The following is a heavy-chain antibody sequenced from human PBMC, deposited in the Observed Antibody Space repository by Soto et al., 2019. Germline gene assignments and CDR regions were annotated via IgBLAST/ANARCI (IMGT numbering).Heavy chain of an antibody. CDR1: GGHFITFA. Sequence: QVELVQSGAEVKKPGSSVKVSCKASGGHFITFAISWVRQAPVQGLEWMGEVIPISSTTKSAHKFQDRVTIAADGSSSTVHMELRSMNSEDTAIYFCSKKLGIDPFGSYRLDVWGQGTTVTVAS. CDR3: SKKLGIDPFGSYRLDV. V-gene: IGHV1-69*01. D-gene: IGHD7-27*01. J-gene: IGHJ6*02. CDR2: VIPISSTT.